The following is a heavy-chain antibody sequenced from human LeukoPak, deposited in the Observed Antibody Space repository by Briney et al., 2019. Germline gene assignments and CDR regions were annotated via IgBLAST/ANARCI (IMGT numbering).Heavy chain of an antibody. CDR3: ARGDPVLDFWSGYYASGFDY. J-gene: IGHJ4*02. CDR2: INESGGT. D-gene: IGHD3-3*01. Sequence: PGGSLRLSCAASGFTFSSYAMTWVRQPPGKGLEWIGEINESGGTNYNPSLKSRVTMSVDTSKNQFSLKLTSVTAADTAVYYCARGDPVLDFWSGYYASGFDYWGQGILITVSS. CDR1: GFTFSSYA. V-gene: IGHV4-34*01.